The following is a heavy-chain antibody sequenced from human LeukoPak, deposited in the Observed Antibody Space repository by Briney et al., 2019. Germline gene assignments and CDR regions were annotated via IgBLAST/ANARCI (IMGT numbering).Heavy chain of an antibody. CDR1: GFTFSSYA. D-gene: IGHD1-20*01. J-gene: IGHJ4*02. V-gene: IGHV3-30-3*01. CDR2: ISYDGSNK. Sequence: GRSLRLSCAASGFTFSSYAMHWVRQAPGRGLEWVAVISYDGSNKYYADSVKGRFTISRDNSKNTLYLQMNSLRAEDTALYYCARDPNWNGYFDYWGQGTLVTVSS. CDR3: ARDPNWNGYFDY.